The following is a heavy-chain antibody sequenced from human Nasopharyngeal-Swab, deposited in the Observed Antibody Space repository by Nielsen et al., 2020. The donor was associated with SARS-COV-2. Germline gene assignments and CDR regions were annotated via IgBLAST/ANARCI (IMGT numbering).Heavy chain of an antibody. J-gene: IGHJ2*01. D-gene: IGHD4-17*01. CDR1: GFTFRSYS. V-gene: IGHV3-48*01. Sequence: GESLKISCAASGFTFRSYSMNWVRQAPGKGLEWVSYISSSSSTIYYADSVKGRFTISRDNAKNSLYLQMNSLRAEDTAVYYCARDILEGYGDSWYFDLWGRGTLVTVSS. CDR2: ISSSSSTI. CDR3: ARDILEGYGDSWYFDL.